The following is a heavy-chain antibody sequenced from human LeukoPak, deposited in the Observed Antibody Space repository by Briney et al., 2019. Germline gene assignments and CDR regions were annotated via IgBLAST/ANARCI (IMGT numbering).Heavy chain of an antibody. D-gene: IGHD3-10*02. CDR2: INTDGRVT. CDR1: GFTFTTYW. J-gene: IGHJ4*02. Sequence: GGSLRLSCAASGFTFTTYWMHWVRQVPGKGLVWVARINTDGRVTTYADSVKGRFTVSRDNAENTLYPQMNDLRPEDTAVYYCIRETHVGLHLEYWGQGTLATVTS. CDR3: IRETHVGLHLEY. V-gene: IGHV3-74*01.